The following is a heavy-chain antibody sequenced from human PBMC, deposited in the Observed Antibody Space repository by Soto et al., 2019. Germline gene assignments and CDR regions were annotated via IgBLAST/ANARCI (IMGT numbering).Heavy chain of an antibody. CDR2: MNTDSGNT. D-gene: IGHD3-16*01. CDR3: ARGRFRRTWFDP. Sequence: QVQLVQSGAEVKKPGASVKVSCKASGYTFTNYDIHWVRQATGQGLAWMGWMNTDSGNTGQSKQFEGRVTVTRDTCLSTVDMEMSSLRSDDTTVYYCARGRFRRTWFDPWGQGTLVTVSS. V-gene: IGHV1-8*01. J-gene: IGHJ5*02. CDR1: GYTFTNYD.